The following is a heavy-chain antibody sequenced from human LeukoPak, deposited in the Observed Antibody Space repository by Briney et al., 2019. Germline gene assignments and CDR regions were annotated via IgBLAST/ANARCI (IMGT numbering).Heavy chain of an antibody. V-gene: IGHV3-23*01. J-gene: IGHJ4*02. D-gene: IGHD1-14*01. Sequence: GGSLRLSCAASGFIFNSYAMSWVRQAPGKGLEWVSDISGSGGTTYYADSVKGRFTISRDNSKNTLYLQMNSLRAEDTAIYYCATRKPDYYFDYWGQGTLVTVSS. CDR1: GFIFNSYA. CDR3: ATRKPDYYFDY. CDR2: ISGSGGTT.